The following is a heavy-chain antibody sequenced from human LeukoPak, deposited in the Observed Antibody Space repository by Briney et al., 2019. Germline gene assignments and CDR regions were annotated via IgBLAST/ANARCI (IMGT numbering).Heavy chain of an antibody. CDR2: ISGSGGST. Sequence: GGSLRLSCAASGFTFSSYAMSWVRQAPGKGLEWVSAISGSGGSTYYADSVKGRFTISRDNSKNTLYLQMNSLRAEDTAVYYCAKDRGYDFWSGYYLDYRGQGTLVTVSS. CDR1: GFTFSSYA. CDR3: AKDRGYDFWSGYYLDY. V-gene: IGHV3-23*01. D-gene: IGHD3-3*01. J-gene: IGHJ4*02.